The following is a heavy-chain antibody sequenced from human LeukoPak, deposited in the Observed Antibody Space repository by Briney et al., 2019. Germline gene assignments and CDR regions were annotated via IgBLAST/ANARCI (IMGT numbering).Heavy chain of an antibody. CDR1: GFTFNTYN. CDR3: LRDRGITRVRGVAQRGGFDK. V-gene: IGHV3-48*01. J-gene: IGHJ4*02. CDR2: FSTCGATP. D-gene: IGHD3-10*01. Sequence: SGGSLRLSCAPSGFTFNTYNIHWVPQSPGKGLECVAYFSTCGATPHYAGALRVRFTLSQDNAHASLPLQMDSLRGYDTVFFLCLRDRGITRVRGVAQRGGFDKWGQGTLVSVSS.